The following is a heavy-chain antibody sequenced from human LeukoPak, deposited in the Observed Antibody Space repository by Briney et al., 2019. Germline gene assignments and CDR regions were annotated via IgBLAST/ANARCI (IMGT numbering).Heavy chain of an antibody. CDR1: GFTFSSYS. CDR2: ISSGWSTT. D-gene: IGHD1-26*01. V-gene: IGHV3-48*04. CDR3: ARDHMGYDY. J-gene: IGHJ4*02. Sequence: GGSLRLSCAASGFTFSSYSMNWVRQAPGKGLEWVSYISSGWSTTYYAGSVKGRFTVSRDNAKNSLYLQMNSLRAEDTAVYYCARDHMGYDYWGQGTLVTVSS.